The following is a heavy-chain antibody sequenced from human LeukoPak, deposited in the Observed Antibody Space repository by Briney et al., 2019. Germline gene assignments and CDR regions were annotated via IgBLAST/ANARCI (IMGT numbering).Heavy chain of an antibody. J-gene: IGHJ6*03. CDR3: ARDQITTVRGIIARSTPYYDYHYMDV. CDR1: GFTFSSYG. CDR2: ISGSGGST. V-gene: IGHV3-23*01. Sequence: GGSLRLSCAASGFTFSSYGMSWVRQAPGKGLEWVSAISGSGGSTYYADSVKGRFTISRDNAKNSLYLQMNSLRAEDTAVYYCARDQITTVRGIIARSTPYYDYHYMDVWGKGTTVTVSS. D-gene: IGHD3-10*01.